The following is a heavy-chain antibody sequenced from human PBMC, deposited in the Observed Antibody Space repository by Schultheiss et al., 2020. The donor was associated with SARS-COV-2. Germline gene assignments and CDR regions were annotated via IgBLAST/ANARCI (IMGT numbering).Heavy chain of an antibody. CDR3: AYSSGWYFMLF. D-gene: IGHD6-19*01. CDR1: GYTFTGYY. Sequence: ASVKVSCKASGYTFTGYYMHWVRQAPGQGLEWMGMINPGGDDTIYAQKLHGRVTMTRDTSTRTVYMEVSSLRSDDTAVYYCAYSSGWYFMLFWGQGTLVTVSS. CDR2: INPGGDDT. V-gene: IGHV1-46*01. J-gene: IGHJ4*02.